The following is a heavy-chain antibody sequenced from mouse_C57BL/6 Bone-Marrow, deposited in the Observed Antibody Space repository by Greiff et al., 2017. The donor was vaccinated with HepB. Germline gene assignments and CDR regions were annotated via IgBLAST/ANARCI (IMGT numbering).Heavy chain of an antibody. V-gene: IGHV8-8*01. Sequence: QVQLKESGPGILQPSQTLSLTCSFSGFSLSTFGMGVGWIRQPSGKGLEWLAHIWWDDDKYYNPALKSRLTISKDTSKNQVFLKIANVDTADTATYYCARRVTTVVAPTFYFDYWGQGTTLTVSS. CDR3: ARRVTTVVAPTFYFDY. CDR1: GFSLSTFGMG. D-gene: IGHD1-1*01. J-gene: IGHJ2*01. CDR2: IWWDDDK.